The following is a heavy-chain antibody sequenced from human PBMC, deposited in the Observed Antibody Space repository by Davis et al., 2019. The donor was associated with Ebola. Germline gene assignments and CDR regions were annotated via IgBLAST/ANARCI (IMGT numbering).Heavy chain of an antibody. Sequence: PGGSLRLSCAASGFTFSSYSMNWVRQAPGKGLEWVSSISSSSSYIYYADSVKGRFTISRDNAKNSLYLQMNSLRAEDTAVYYCARERYDFWSGYYQADAFDIWGQGTMVTVSS. V-gene: IGHV3-21*01. D-gene: IGHD3-3*01. J-gene: IGHJ3*02. CDR1: GFTFSSYS. CDR2: ISSSSSYI. CDR3: ARERYDFWSGYYQADAFDI.